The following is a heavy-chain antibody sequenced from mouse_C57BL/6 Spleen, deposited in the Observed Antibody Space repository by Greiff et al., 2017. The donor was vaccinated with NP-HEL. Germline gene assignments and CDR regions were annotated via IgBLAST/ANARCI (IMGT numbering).Heavy chain of an antibody. J-gene: IGHJ3*01. Sequence: QVQLKQSGPGLVAPSQSLSITCTVSGFSLTSYAISWVRQPPGKGLEWLGVIWTGGGTNYNSALKSRLSISKDNSKSQVFLKMNSLQTDDTARYYCARNELIYYDYDVWFAYWGQGTLVTVSA. V-gene: IGHV2-9-1*01. CDR3: ARNELIYYDYDVWFAY. CDR1: GFSLTSYA. D-gene: IGHD2-4*01. CDR2: IWTGGGT.